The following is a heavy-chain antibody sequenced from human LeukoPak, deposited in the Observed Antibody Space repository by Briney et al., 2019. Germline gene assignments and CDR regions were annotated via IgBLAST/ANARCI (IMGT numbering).Heavy chain of an antibody. D-gene: IGHD4-23*01. CDR1: GFTFSSYW. CDR2: INSDGSST. Sequence: TGGSLRLSCAASGFTFSSYWMHWVRQAPGKGLVWVSRINSDGSSTSYADSVKGRFTISRDNAKNTLYLQMNSLRAEDTAVYYCASGDAYGGNTTDDYWGQGTLVTVSS. J-gene: IGHJ4*02. V-gene: IGHV3-74*01. CDR3: ASGDAYGGNTTDDY.